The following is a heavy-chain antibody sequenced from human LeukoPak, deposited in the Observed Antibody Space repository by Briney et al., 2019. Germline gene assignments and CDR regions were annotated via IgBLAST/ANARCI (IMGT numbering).Heavy chain of an antibody. J-gene: IGHJ4*02. D-gene: IGHD3-22*01. V-gene: IGHV3-30*02. CDR1: GFTFSNYG. Sequence: GGSLRLSCAASGFTFSNYGMHWVRQAPGKGLEWVAFIRYDGSNKYYVDSVKGRFTISRDNAKNSLYLQMNSLRAEDTAVYYCARGSLPMIGVDYWGQGTLVTVSS. CDR2: IRYDGSNK. CDR3: ARGSLPMIGVDY.